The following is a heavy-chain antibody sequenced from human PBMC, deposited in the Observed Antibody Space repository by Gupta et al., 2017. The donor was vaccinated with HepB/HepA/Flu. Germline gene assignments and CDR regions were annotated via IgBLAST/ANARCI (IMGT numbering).Heavy chain of an antibody. Sequence: EVQLVESGGGLVEPGGSLRLSWAASGFTFSHAWMNWFRQTPGKGLEWVGRIKSKTDGGTAEYAAPVKGRFTISRDDSQNTLYLQMNSLKTEDTAVYYCTLNGGSGGDYWGQGTLVTVSS. J-gene: IGHJ4*02. V-gene: IGHV3-15*01. CDR1: GFTFSHAW. D-gene: IGHD2-15*01. CDR3: TLNGGSGGDY. CDR2: IKSKTDGGTA.